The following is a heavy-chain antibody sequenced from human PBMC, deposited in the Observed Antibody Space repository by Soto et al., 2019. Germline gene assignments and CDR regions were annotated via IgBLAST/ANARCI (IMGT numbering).Heavy chain of an antibody. D-gene: IGHD3-9*01. Sequence: LSLTCVVSGGSFSTYYYNWIRQSPGKGLEWIGEINHSGSNNYSPSLKSRVTMSLDTSKNQFSLKLTSVTAADTAVYYCARGGSNDWQVAFDIWGQGTMVTVSS. J-gene: IGHJ3*02. V-gene: IGHV4-34*01. CDR1: GGSFSTYY. CDR2: INHSGSN. CDR3: ARGGSNDWQVAFDI.